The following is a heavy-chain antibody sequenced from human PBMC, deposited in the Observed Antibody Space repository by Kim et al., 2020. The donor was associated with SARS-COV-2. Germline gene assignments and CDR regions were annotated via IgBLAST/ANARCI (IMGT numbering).Heavy chain of an antibody. V-gene: IGHV3-30*18. CDR1: GFTFSSYG. J-gene: IGHJ6*02. D-gene: IGHD6-13*01. CDR2: ISYDGSNK. Sequence: GGSLRLSCAASGFTFSSYGMHWVRQAPGKGLEWVAVISYDGSNKYYADSVKGRFTISRDNSKNTLYLQMNSLRAEDTAVYYCANEYSSSYADYVWNYGMDVWGQGTTVTVSS. CDR3: ANEYSSSYADYVWNYGMDV.